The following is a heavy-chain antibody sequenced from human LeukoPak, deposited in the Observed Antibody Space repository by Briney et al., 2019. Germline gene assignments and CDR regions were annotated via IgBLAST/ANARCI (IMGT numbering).Heavy chain of an antibody. CDR2: INPTGGST. V-gene: IGHV1-46*01. CDR1: GGTFSSYD. J-gene: IGHJ5*02. D-gene: IGHD4-23*01. Sequence: ASVKVSCKASGGTFSSYDISWVRQAPGQGLEWMGLINPTGGSTGYAQKFQGRVTMTRDMSTSTDYMELSSLRSEDTAIYYCARDNSVEDNAWWFDPWGQGTLVTVSS. CDR3: ARDNSVEDNAWWFDP.